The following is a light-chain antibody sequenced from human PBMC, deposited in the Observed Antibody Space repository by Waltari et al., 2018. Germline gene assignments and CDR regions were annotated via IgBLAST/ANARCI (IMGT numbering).Light chain of an antibody. CDR3: QQYASSVLYT. CDR2: GAS. CDR1: QSLGKNY. J-gene: IGKJ2*01. V-gene: IGKV3-20*01. Sequence: IVLPQSPGTLSLSPGDRASLSCKASQSLGKNYLAWYQHKPGQAPRLLIYGASSRAAGIPDRFSGSGSGTDFTLTISRLEPEDFAVYYCQQYASSVLYTFGQGTKLEIK.